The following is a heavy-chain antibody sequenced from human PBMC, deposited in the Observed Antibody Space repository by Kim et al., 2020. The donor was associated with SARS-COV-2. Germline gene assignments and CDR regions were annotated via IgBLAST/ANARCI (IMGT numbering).Heavy chain of an antibody. CDR1: GGSISSSSYY. CDR2: IYYSGST. D-gene: IGHD3-10*01. CDR3: ARSVPLWFGAYYYYGMDV. V-gene: IGHV4-39*07. J-gene: IGHJ6*02. Sequence: SETLSLTCTVSGGSISSSSYYWGWIRQPPGKGLEWIGSIYYSGSTYYNPSLKSRVTISVDTSKNQFSLKLSSVTAADTAVYYCARSVPLWFGAYYYYGMDVWGQGTTVTVSS.